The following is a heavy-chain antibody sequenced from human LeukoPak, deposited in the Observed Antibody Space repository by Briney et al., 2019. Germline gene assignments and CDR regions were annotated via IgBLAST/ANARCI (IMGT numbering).Heavy chain of an antibody. Sequence: SQTLSLTCTVSGGSISSGSYYWSWIRQPAGKGLEWIGRIYTSGSTNYNPSLKSRVNISVDTSKNQFSLKLSSVTAADTAVYYCARRRGYTYGFSFDYWGQGTLVTVSS. CDR3: ARRRGYTYGFSFDY. V-gene: IGHV4-61*02. CDR1: GGSISSGSYY. J-gene: IGHJ4*02. CDR2: IYTSGST. D-gene: IGHD5-18*01.